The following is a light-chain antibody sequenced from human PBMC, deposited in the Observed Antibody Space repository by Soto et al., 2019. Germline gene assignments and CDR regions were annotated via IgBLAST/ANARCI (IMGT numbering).Light chain of an antibody. Sequence: EIVMTQSPATLSLSPGERATLSCRASQGVTTNLAWYQQKPGQAPRLLIYCASTRATGITARFSGSGSGTEFTLTISSLQSEDFAVYYCQQYNAWPLTFGGGTKVEIK. CDR3: QQYNAWPLT. CDR2: CAS. CDR1: QGVTTN. V-gene: IGKV3D-15*01. J-gene: IGKJ4*01.